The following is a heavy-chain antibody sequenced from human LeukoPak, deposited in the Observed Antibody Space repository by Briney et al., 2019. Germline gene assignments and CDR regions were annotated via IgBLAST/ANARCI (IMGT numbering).Heavy chain of an antibody. D-gene: IGHD6-19*01. V-gene: IGHV4-34*01. CDR1: GGSFSGYY. Sequence: SETLSLTCAVYGGSFSGYYWSWIRQPPGKGLEWIGEINHSGSTNYNPSLKSRVTISVDTSKNQFSLKLSPVTEADTAVYYCASHEPVAGTFDYWGQGTLVTVSS. CDR3: ASHEPVAGTFDY. J-gene: IGHJ4*02. CDR2: INHSGST.